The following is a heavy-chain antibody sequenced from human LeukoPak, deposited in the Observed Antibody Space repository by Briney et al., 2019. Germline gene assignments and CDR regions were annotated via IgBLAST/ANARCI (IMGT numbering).Heavy chain of an antibody. CDR1: GFTFSSYW. J-gene: IGHJ4*02. V-gene: IGHV3-66*01. Sequence: GGSLRLSCAASGFTFSSYWMSWVRQAPGKGLEWVSVIYSGGSTYYADSVKGRFTISRDNSKNTLYLQMNSLRAEDTAVYYCARGGGYDPFDYWGQGTLVTVSS. CDR3: ARGGGYDPFDY. D-gene: IGHD5-12*01. CDR2: IYSGGST.